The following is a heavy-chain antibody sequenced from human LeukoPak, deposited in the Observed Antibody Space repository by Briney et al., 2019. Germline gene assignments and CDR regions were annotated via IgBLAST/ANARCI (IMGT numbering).Heavy chain of an antibody. Sequence: PSETLSLTCTVSGGSISSYYWSWIRQPPGKGLEWIGYIYYGGTTRYNPSLKSRVTMSVDTSKKQFSLKLSSVTAADTAVYYCASGDSGYDNFDYWGQGTLVTVSS. CDR3: ASGDSGYDNFDY. V-gene: IGHV4-59*08. CDR1: GGSISSYY. J-gene: IGHJ4*02. CDR2: IYYGGTT. D-gene: IGHD5-12*01.